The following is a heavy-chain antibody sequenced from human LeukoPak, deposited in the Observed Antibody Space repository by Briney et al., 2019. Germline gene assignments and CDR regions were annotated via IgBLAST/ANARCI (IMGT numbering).Heavy chain of an antibody. CDR3: ARGIAAAGFDY. D-gene: IGHD6-13*01. CDR2: ISGSSSFI. V-gene: IGHV3-21*01. CDR1: GFTFSSHS. Sequence: GGSLRLSCAASGFTFSSHSLNWVRRAPGKGLEWISSISGSSSFIYYAGSVKGRFTISRDNAKASVYLQMNSLRAEDTAVYYCARGIAAAGFDYWGQGTLVTVSS. J-gene: IGHJ4*02.